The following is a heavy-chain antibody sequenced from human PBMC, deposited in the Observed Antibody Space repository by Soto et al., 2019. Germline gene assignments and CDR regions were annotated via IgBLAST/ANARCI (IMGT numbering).Heavy chain of an antibody. CDR1: GFTFSSYA. Sequence: GGSLRLSCAASGFTFSSYAMSWVRQAPGKGLEWVSAISGSGGSTYYADSVKGRFTISRDNSKNTLYLQMNSLRAEDTAVYYCAKGRGAVAGPGDGMDVWGQGTTVTVSS. CDR2: ISGSGGST. V-gene: IGHV3-23*01. CDR3: AKGRGAVAGPGDGMDV. D-gene: IGHD6-19*01. J-gene: IGHJ6*02.